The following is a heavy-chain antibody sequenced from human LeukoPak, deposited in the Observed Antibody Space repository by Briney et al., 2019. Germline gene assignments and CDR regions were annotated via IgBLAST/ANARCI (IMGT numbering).Heavy chain of an antibody. Sequence: ASVKVSCKASGYTFTSYGISWVRQAPGQGLEWMGWISAYNGNTNYAQKLHGRVTMTTDTSTSTAYMELRSLRSDDTAVYYCARAFQDIVVVPAAYYYYYYYMDVWGKGTTVTVSS. J-gene: IGHJ6*03. CDR2: ISAYNGNT. D-gene: IGHD2-2*01. CDR1: GYTFTSYG. V-gene: IGHV1-18*01. CDR3: ARAFQDIVVVPAAYYYYYYYMDV.